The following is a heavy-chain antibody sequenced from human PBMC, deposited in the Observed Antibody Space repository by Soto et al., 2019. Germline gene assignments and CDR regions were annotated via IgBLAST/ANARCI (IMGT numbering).Heavy chain of an antibody. CDR1: GYTFTSYA. D-gene: IGHD2-2*01. Sequence: ASVKVSCKASGYTFTSYAMHWVRQAPGQRLEWMGWINAGNGNTKYSQKFQGRVTVTRDTSASTAYMELSSLRSEDTAVYYCARGDSGSGLPVVVPAYNWFDPWGQGTLVTVSS. V-gene: IGHV1-3*01. CDR2: INAGNGNT. J-gene: IGHJ5*02. CDR3: ARGDSGSGLPVVVPAYNWFDP.